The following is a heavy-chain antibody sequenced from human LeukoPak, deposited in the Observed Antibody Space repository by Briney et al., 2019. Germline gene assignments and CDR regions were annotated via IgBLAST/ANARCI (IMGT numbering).Heavy chain of an antibody. J-gene: IGHJ6*02. Sequence: GASVKVSCKASGYTFTSYGISWVRQAPGQGLEWMGWISAYNGNTNYAQKLQGRVTMTTDTSTGTAYMELRSLRSDDTAVYYCAREHGVVGAPYYYYYYGMDVWGQGTTVTVSS. CDR2: ISAYNGNT. D-gene: IGHD1-26*01. CDR1: GYTFTSYG. CDR3: AREHGVVGAPYYYYYYGMDV. V-gene: IGHV1-18*01.